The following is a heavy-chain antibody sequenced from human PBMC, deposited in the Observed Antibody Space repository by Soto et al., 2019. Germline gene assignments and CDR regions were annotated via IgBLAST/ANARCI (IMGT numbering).Heavy chain of an antibody. V-gene: IGHV4-39*01. J-gene: IGHJ3*02. CDR1: GGSLTSISFY. CDR2: IYYSGTT. D-gene: IGHD3-10*01. Sequence: SETLSLTCIVSGGSLTSISFYWVWIRQPPGKGLSWIGNIYYSGTTDYNPSLKSRVSVSADTSRNQLSLTLSSVTAADTAVYYRVRFYGNAFDIWGPGPLATVSS. CDR3: VRFYGNAFDI.